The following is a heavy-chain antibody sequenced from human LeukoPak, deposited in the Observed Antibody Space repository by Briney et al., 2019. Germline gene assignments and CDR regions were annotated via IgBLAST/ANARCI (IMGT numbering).Heavy chain of an antibody. CDR1: GGTFSSYA. V-gene: IGHV1-69*05. D-gene: IGHD3-10*01. CDR3: ARGNRLVIGSEEIDI. Sequence: ASVTVSCKASGGTFSSYAISWVRQAPGPGLEWMGRIIPIFGTANYAQKFQGRVTITTDESTSTAYMELSSLRSEDTAVYYCARGNRLVIGSEEIDIWGQGTMVTVSS. CDR2: IIPIFGTA. J-gene: IGHJ3*02.